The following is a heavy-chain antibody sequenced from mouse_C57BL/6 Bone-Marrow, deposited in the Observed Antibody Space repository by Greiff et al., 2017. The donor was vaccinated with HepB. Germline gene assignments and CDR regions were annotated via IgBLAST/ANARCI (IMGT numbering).Heavy chain of an antibody. CDR2: ISDGGSYT. CDR3: ARREVRRDYYAMDY. J-gene: IGHJ4*01. CDR1: GFTFSSYA. V-gene: IGHV5-4*01. D-gene: IGHD2-14*01. Sequence: EVQVVESGGGLVKPGGSLKLSCAASGFTFSSYAMSWVRQTPEKRLEWVATISDGGSYTYYPDNVKGRFTISRDNAMNNLYLQMSHLKSEDTAMYYCARREVRRDYYAMDYWGQGTSVTVSS.